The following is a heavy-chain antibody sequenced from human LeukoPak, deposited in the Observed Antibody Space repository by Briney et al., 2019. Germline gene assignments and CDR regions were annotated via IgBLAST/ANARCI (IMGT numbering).Heavy chain of an antibody. CDR3: ARYRVGATTGFDY. D-gene: IGHD1-26*01. Sequence: SETLSLTCAVYGGSFSGYYWSWIRQPPGKGLEWIGYIYYSGSTNYNPSLKSRVTISVDTSKNQFSLKLSSVTAADTAVYYCARYRVGATTGFDYWGQGTLVTVSS. J-gene: IGHJ4*02. V-gene: IGHV4-59*01. CDR2: IYYSGST. CDR1: GGSFSGYY.